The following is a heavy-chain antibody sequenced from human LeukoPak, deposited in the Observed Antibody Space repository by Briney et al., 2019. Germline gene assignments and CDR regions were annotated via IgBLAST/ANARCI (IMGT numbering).Heavy chain of an antibody. V-gene: IGHV3-23*01. J-gene: IGHJ3*02. CDR2: ISGSGGST. CDR1: GFPFSSYA. Sequence: GGSLRLFCAVSGFPFSSYAMMWVRQAPGKGLEWVIAISGSGGSTYYADCVKARFTIYRDNSKNTLYLQMNSLRDEDTAVYYCAKSPIMITFGGVIVPTGAFDIWGQGTMVTVSS. CDR3: AKSPIMITFGGVIVPTGAFDI. D-gene: IGHD3-16*02.